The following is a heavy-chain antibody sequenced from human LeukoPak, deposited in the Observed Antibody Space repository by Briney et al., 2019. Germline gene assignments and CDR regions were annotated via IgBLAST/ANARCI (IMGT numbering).Heavy chain of an antibody. J-gene: IGHJ4*02. Sequence: GGSLSLSRAVSGLALSIYWMSCVSHAPEESLEWVANIKQDGSDIYYVDSVKRRFIISRDNAKNSLYLQMSSLRAEDTAVYYCTRGGRLHPQSPYGGQGTLVTVSA. D-gene: IGHD3-16*01. CDR1: GLALSIYW. CDR3: TRGGRLHPQSPY. CDR2: IKQDGSDI. V-gene: IGHV3-7*01.